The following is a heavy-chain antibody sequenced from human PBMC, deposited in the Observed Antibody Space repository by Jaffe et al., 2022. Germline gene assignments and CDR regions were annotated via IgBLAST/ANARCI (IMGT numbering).Heavy chain of an antibody. CDR2: IYSGGST. Sequence: EVQLVETGGGLIQPGGSLRLSCAASGFTVSSNYMSWVRQAPGKGLEWVSVIYSGGSTYYADSVKGRFTISRDNSKNTLYLQMNSLRAEDTAVYYCARSHRSRYSSRGLWFDPWGQGTLVTVSS. V-gene: IGHV3-53*02. CDR1: GFTVSSNY. J-gene: IGHJ5*02. CDR3: ARSHRSRYSSRGLWFDP. D-gene: IGHD6-13*01.